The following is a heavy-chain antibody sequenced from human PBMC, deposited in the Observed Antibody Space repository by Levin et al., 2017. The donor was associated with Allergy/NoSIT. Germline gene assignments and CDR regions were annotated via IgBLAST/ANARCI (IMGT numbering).Heavy chain of an antibody. CDR3: ASIQAAFSTAFDF. CDR1: GFTFRDYS. Sequence: GGSLRLSCVVSGFTFRDYSMLWVRRAPGKGLDWVALISLGVDEFYADSAKGRFTISRDTSQETLYLHLSGLRSQDTAIYYCASIQAAFSTAFDFWGQGSRVAVSS. D-gene: IGHD5-18*01. V-gene: IGHV3-30*03. J-gene: IGHJ4*02. CDR2: ISLGVDE.